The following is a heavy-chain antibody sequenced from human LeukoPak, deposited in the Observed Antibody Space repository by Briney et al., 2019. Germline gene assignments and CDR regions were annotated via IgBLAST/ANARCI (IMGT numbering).Heavy chain of an antibody. CDR1: GGSISSGDYY. J-gene: IGHJ3*02. Sequence: SETLSLTCTVSGGSISSGDYYWSWIRQPPRKGLEWIGYIYYSGSTYYNPSLKSRVTISVDTSKNQFSLKLSSVTAADTAVYYCARRGILQSQIRAFDIWGQGTMVTVSS. D-gene: IGHD1-14*01. CDR2: IYYSGST. V-gene: IGHV4-30-4*01. CDR3: ARRGILQSQIRAFDI.